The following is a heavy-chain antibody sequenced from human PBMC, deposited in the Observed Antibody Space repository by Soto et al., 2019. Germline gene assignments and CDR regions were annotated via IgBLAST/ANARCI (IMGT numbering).Heavy chain of an antibody. D-gene: IGHD5-12*01. CDR1: GGSIGSGDYY. V-gene: IGHV4-30-4*01. Sequence: PSETLSLTCTVSGGSIGSGDYYWSWIRQPPGKGLEWIGYIYYSGSTYYNPSLKSRVTISVDTSKNQFSLKLSSVTAADTAVYYCARPGYSCYVFKYQWSYWGQGTLVTVSS. CDR3: ARPGYSCYVFKYQWSY. CDR2: IYYSGST. J-gene: IGHJ4*02.